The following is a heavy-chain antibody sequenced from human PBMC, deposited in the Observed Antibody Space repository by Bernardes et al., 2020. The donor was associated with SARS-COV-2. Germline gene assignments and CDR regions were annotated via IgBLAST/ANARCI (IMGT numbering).Heavy chain of an antibody. CDR3: AREPPPYCSSTSCLWVDV. J-gene: IGHJ6*04. CDR2: ISAYNGNT. V-gene: IGHV1-18*01. Sequence: ASVEVSCKASGYTFTSYGISWVRQAPGQGLEWMGWISAYNGNTNYAQKLQGRVTMTTDTSTSTAYMELRSLRSDDTAVYYCAREPPPYCSSTSCLWVDVWGKGTTVTVSS. CDR1: GYTFTSYG. D-gene: IGHD2-2*01.